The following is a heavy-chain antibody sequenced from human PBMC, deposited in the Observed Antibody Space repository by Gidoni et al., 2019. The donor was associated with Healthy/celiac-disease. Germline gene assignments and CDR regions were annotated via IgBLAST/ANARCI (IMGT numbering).Heavy chain of an antibody. V-gene: IGHV1-69*02. J-gene: IGHJ4*02. CDR2: IIPILCRA. D-gene: IGHD3-10*01. CDR1: GGTFSRYT. Sequence: QVQLVQSGAEVKKPGSSVKVSCQDAGGTFSRYTISGVRQAPGQGLEWMGMIIPILCRANYAQKFQGRVTITADKATSTANMELSSLRSEDTAVYYCASVEPDYYGSGTYLEYWGQGTLVTVSS. CDR3: ASVEPDYYGSGTYLEY.